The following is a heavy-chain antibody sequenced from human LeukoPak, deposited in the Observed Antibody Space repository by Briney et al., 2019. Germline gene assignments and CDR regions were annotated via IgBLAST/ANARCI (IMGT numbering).Heavy chain of an antibody. D-gene: IGHD6-19*01. J-gene: IGHJ4*02. CDR2: ISYDGSNK. Sequence: GGSLRLSCAASGSTFSSYGMHWVRQAPGKGLEWVAVISYDGSNKYYADSVKGRFTISRDNSKNTLYLQMNSLRAEDTAVYYCAKDHSSGWYVDYWGQGTLVTVSS. CDR1: GSTFSSYG. V-gene: IGHV3-30*18. CDR3: AKDHSSGWYVDY.